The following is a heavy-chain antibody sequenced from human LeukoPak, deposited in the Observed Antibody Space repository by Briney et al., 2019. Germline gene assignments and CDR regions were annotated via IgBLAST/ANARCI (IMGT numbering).Heavy chain of an antibody. CDR3: ARGSSFGHYYDSSGYHQRLYYFDY. CDR2: INTSGST. Sequence: PSETLSLTCTVSGGSISSYYWSWIRQPAGKGLEWIGRINTSGSTNYNPSLKSRVTISVDTSKNQFSLKLSSVTAADTAVYYCARGSSFGHYYDSSGYHQRLYYFDYWGQGTLVTVSS. D-gene: IGHD3-22*01. V-gene: IGHV4-4*07. CDR1: GGSISSYY. J-gene: IGHJ4*02.